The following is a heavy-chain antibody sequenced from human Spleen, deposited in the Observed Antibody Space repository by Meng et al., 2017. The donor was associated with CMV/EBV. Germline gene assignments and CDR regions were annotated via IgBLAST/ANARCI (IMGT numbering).Heavy chain of an antibody. CDR2: IYYSGST. Sequence: SSGDYYWSWIRQPPGKGLEWIGYIYYSGSTYYNPSLKSRVTISVDTSKNQFSLKLKSVTAADTAVYYCTRDAGSRSTHMGYYGMDVWGQGTTVTVSS. CDR1: SSGDYY. D-gene: IGHD1-26*01. J-gene: IGHJ6*02. V-gene: IGHV4-30-4*08. CDR3: TRDAGSRSTHMGYYGMDV.